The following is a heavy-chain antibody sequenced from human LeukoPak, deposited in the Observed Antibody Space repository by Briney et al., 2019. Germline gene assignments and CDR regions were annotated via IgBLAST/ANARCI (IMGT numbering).Heavy chain of an antibody. CDR2: ISSSGSTI. J-gene: IGHJ5*02. CDR3: ARAAQPGFDP. V-gene: IGHV3-48*03. D-gene: IGHD1-14*01. CDR1: GFTFSSYE. Sequence: GSLRLSCAASGFTFSSYEMNWVRQAPGKGLEWVSYISSSGSTIYYADSVKGRFTISRDNAKNSLYLRMNSLRAEDTAVYYCARAAQPGFDPWGQGTLVTVSS.